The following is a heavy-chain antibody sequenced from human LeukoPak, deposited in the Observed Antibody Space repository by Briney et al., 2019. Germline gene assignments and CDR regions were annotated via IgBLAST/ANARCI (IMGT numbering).Heavy chain of an antibody. V-gene: IGHV3-23*01. D-gene: IGHD3-22*01. J-gene: IGHJ4*02. Sequence: GGSLRLSCAASGFTFSSYGMSWVRQAPGKGLEWVSAISGSGGSTYYADSVKGRFTISRDNSRNTLYLQLNSLRADDTAVYYCAKAYGTNGYYQLPIDFWGQGTLVTVSS. CDR2: ISGSGGST. CDR1: GFTFSSYG. CDR3: AKAYGTNGYYQLPIDF.